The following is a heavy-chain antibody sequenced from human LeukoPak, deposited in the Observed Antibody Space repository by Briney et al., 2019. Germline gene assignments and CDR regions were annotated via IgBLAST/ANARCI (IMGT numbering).Heavy chain of an antibody. D-gene: IGHD1-14*01. Sequence: SETLSLTCTVSGGSISSYYWSWIRQPPEKGLEWIGYIYYSGSTNYNPSLKSRVTISVDTSKNQFSLKLSSVTAADTAVYYCARAGYYYYGMDVWGQGTTVTVSS. V-gene: IGHV4-59*01. CDR1: GGSISSYY. CDR3: ARAGYYYYGMDV. CDR2: IYYSGST. J-gene: IGHJ6*02.